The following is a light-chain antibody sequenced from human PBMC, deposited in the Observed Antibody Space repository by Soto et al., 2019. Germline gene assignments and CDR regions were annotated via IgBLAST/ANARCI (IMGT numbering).Light chain of an antibody. CDR3: QQYMWT. CDR2: KAS. J-gene: IGKJ1*01. CDR1: DSISSW. Sequence: DIQMTQSPSTLSAFVGDRVTITCRASDSISSWLAWYQQKPGKAPKLLIYKASNLASGVPSRFSGSGSGTEFTLTISSLQPDDSATYYCQQYMWTCGQGNKGDIK. V-gene: IGKV1-5*03.